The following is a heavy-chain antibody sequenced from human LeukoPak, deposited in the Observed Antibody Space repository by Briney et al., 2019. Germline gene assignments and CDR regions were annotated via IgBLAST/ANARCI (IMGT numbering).Heavy chain of an antibody. D-gene: IGHD1-26*01. CDR1: GFTFSSYW. Sequence: GGSLRLSCAASGFTFSSYWMHWVRQAPGKGLVWVSRINSDGSSTSYADSVKGRFTISRDNAKNTLYLQMNSLRAEDTAVYCCASPGELLGFDYWGQGTLVTVSS. J-gene: IGHJ4*02. V-gene: IGHV3-74*01. CDR2: INSDGSST. CDR3: ASPGELLGFDY.